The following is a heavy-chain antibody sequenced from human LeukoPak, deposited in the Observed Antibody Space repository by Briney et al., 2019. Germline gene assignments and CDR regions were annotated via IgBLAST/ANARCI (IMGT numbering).Heavy chain of an antibody. Sequence: GGSLRLSCAASGFTFSDYYMSWIRQAPGKGLEWVSYISSSGSTIYYADSVKGRFTISRDNAKNSLYLQMNSLRAEDTAVYYCARALAKYYYDSSGYHFWGQGTLVTVSS. CDR3: ARALAKYYYDSSGYHF. J-gene: IGHJ4*02. CDR2: ISSSGSTI. V-gene: IGHV3-11*01. D-gene: IGHD3-22*01. CDR1: GFTFSDYY.